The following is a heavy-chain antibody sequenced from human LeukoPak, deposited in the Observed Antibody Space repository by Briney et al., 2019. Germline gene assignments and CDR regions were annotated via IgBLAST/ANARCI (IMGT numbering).Heavy chain of an antibody. CDR2: INHSGST. V-gene: IGHV4-34*01. J-gene: IGHJ5*02. CDR1: GFTFSSYG. D-gene: IGHD2-15*01. CDR3: ARHAKEDNWFDP. Sequence: GSLRLSCAASGFTFSSYGMSWVRQAPGKGLEWIGEINHSGSTNYNPSLKSRVTISVETSKTQFSLKLSSVTAADTAVYYCARHAKEDNWFDPWGQGTLVTVSS.